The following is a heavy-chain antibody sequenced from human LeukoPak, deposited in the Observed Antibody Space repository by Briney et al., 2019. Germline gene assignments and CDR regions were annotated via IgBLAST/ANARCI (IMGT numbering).Heavy chain of an antibody. CDR2: ISSSSSTI. CDR1: GFTFSSYE. D-gene: IGHD3-16*01. CDR3: ARADRLGAALLASFDY. J-gene: IGHJ4*02. Sequence: PGGPLRLSCAASGFTFSSYEMNWVRQAPGKGLEWVSYISSSSSTIYYADSVKGRFTISRDNAKNSLYLQMNSLRAEDTAVYYCARADRLGAALLASFDYWGQGTLVTVSS. V-gene: IGHV3-48*03.